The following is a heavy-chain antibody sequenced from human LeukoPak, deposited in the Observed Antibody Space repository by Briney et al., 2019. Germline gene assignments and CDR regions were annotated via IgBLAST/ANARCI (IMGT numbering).Heavy chain of an antibody. Sequence: ASVRVSCKVSGYTLTELSMHWVRQAPGEGLEWMGGFDPEDGETIYAQKFQGRVTMTEDTSTDTAYMELSSLRSEDTAVYYCVTNHYDILTGYYNVHHFDYWGQGTLVTVSS. CDR2: FDPEDGET. CDR3: VTNHYDILTGYYNVHHFDY. D-gene: IGHD3-9*01. CDR1: GYTLTELS. J-gene: IGHJ4*02. V-gene: IGHV1-24*01.